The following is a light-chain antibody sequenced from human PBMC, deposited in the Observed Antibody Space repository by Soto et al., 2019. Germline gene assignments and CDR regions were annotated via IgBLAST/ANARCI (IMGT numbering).Light chain of an antibody. CDR2: DAS. V-gene: IGKV1-5*01. CDR1: QSISSW. Sequence: DIQMTQSPSTLSAYVGDRVTITCRASQSISSWLAWYQQKPGKAPKLLIYDASSLESGVPSRFSGSGSGTEFTLTISSLQPDDFATYYCQQENSYSITFGEGTRLEIK. CDR3: QQENSYSIT. J-gene: IGKJ5*01.